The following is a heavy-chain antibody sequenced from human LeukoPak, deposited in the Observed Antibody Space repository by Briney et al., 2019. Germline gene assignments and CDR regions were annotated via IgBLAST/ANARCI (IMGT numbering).Heavy chain of an antibody. D-gene: IGHD3-22*01. Sequence: EASVKVSCKASGYIFTSYYMHWVRQAPGQGLEWMGFINPSGGSTRYAQNFQGRVTMTRDMSTSTVYMELNSLRIEDTAVYYCARDGKKNYYDRSGYYFDYWGQGTLVTVSS. J-gene: IGHJ4*02. V-gene: IGHV1-46*01. CDR3: ARDGKKNYYDRSGYYFDY. CDR1: GYIFTSYY. CDR2: INPSGGST.